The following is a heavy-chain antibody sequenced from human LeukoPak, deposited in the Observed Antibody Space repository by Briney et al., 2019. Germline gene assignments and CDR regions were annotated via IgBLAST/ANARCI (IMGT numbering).Heavy chain of an antibody. D-gene: IGHD6-19*01. CDR3: ARDLIAVAGTRGSNDY. Sequence: PSETLSLTCAVYGGSFSGYCWSWIRQPPGKGLEWIGEINHSGSTNYNPSLKSRVTISVDTSKNQFSLKLSSVTAADTAVYYCARDLIAVAGTRGSNDYWGQGTLVTVSS. V-gene: IGHV4-34*01. CDR2: INHSGST. J-gene: IGHJ4*02. CDR1: GGSFSGYC.